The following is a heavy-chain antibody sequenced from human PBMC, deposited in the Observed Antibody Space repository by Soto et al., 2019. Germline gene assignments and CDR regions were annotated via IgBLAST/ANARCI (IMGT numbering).Heavy chain of an antibody. CDR2: IYPGDSDT. CDR3: ARRASYGSGSYYLYYHYGMDV. D-gene: IGHD3-10*01. V-gene: IGHV5-51*01. CDR1: GYSFTSYW. J-gene: IGHJ6*02. Sequence: GESLKISCKGSGYSFTSYWIGWVRQMPGKGLEWMGIIYPGDSDTRYSPSFQGQVTISADKSISTAYLQWSSLKASDTAMYYCARRASYGSGSYYLYYHYGMDVWGQGTTVTVSS.